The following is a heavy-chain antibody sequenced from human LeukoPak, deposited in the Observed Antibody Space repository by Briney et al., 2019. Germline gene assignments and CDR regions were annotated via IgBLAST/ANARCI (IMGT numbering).Heavy chain of an antibody. CDR1: GFTFSKYW. CDR3: ARGSHDFDY. Sequence: GGSLRLSCAASGFTFSKYWMSWVRQAPGKGLEWVADIKQDGTQQYYVDSVEGRFTISRDNAKNSLYLQMNSLRDEDTAVFYCARGSHDFDYWGQGTLVTVSS. J-gene: IGHJ4*02. V-gene: IGHV3-7*04. CDR2: IKQDGTQQ.